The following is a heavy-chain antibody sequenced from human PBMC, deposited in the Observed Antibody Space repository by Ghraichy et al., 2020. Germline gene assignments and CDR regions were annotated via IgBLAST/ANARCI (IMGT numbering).Heavy chain of an antibody. CDR3: ASEYNYGFAAY. CDR2: IKQDGSEK. D-gene: IGHD5-18*01. CDR1: GFTFSSYW. J-gene: IGHJ4*02. V-gene: IGHV3-7*01. Sequence: AGSLRLSCAASGFTFSSYWMSWVRQAPGKGLEWVANIKQDGSEKYYVDSVKGRFTISRDNAKNSVYLQMNSLRAEDTAVYYCASEYNYGFAAYWGQGTLVTVSS.